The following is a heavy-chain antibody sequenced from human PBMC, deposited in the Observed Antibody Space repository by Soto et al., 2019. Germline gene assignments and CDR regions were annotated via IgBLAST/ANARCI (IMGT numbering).Heavy chain of an antibody. CDR3: ARDGGRNSGGIDY. Sequence: QVQLVQSGAEVKKPGSSVKVSCKASGGTFSSYSINWVRQAPGQGLEWMGEIIPIFGTANYAQKFQGRVTITADESTSTAYLELSSLRSEDTAVYYCARDGGRNSGGIDYWGQGPLVTVSS. J-gene: IGHJ4*02. CDR2: IIPIFGTA. D-gene: IGHD1-26*01. V-gene: IGHV1-69*01. CDR1: GGTFSSYS.